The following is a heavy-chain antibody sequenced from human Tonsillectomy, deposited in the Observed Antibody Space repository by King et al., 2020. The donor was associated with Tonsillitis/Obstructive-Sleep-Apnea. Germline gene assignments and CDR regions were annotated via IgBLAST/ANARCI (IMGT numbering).Heavy chain of an antibody. CDR1: GGSFSGYY. V-gene: IGHV4-34*01. CDR3: ARGRGDNWNRYYYYYMDV. J-gene: IGHJ6*03. Sequence: HVQLQQWGAGLLKPSETLSLTCAVYGGSFSGYYWSWIRQPPGKGLEWIGEINHSGSTNYNPSLKSRVTISVDTSKNQFSLKLSSVTAADTAVYYCARGRGDNWNRYYYYYMDVWGKGTTVTVSS. D-gene: IGHD1-20*01. CDR2: INHSGST.